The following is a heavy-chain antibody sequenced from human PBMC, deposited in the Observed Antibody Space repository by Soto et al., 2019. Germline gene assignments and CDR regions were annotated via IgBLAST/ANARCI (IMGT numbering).Heavy chain of an antibody. J-gene: IGHJ4*02. CDR2: IFSNDEK. Sequence: QVTLKESGPVLVKPTETLTLTCTVSGFALSNARMGVSWIRQPPGKALEWLAHIFSNDEKSYSTSRKSRLTIPKDTSKSQGVLTMTNMDPVDTATHYCARIADYHGSGSSYPVNWGQGTLGTVSS. CDR3: ARIADYHGSGSSYPVN. CDR1: GFALSNARMG. V-gene: IGHV2-26*01. D-gene: IGHD3-10*01.